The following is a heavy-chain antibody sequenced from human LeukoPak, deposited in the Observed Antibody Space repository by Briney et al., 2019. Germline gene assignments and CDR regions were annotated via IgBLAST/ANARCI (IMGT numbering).Heavy chain of an antibody. CDR2: ISWNSGSI. CDR1: GFTFDDYA. CDR3: AKGQIPYYYDSSGYYGYYFDY. V-gene: IGHV3-9*01. D-gene: IGHD3-22*01. J-gene: IGHJ4*02. Sequence: GRSLRLSCAASGFTFDDYAMHWVRQAPGKGLEWVSGISWNSGSIGYADSVKGRFTISRDNAENSLYLQMNSLRAEDTALYYCAKGQIPYYYDSSGYYGYYFDYWGQGTLVTVSS.